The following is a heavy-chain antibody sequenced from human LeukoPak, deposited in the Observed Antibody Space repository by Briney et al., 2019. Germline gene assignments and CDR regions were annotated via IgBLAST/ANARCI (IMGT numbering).Heavy chain of an antibody. CDR2: IIPIFGTA. J-gene: IGHJ3*02. CDR3: ARDRLGGPDAFDI. V-gene: IGHV1-69*06. Sequence: ASVKVSCKASGGTFSSYAISWVRQAPGQGLEWMGGIIPIFGTANYAQKFQGRVTITADKSTSTAYMELSSLRSEDTAVYYCARDRLGGPDAFDIWGQGTMVTVSS. CDR1: GGTFSSYA. D-gene: IGHD6-6*01.